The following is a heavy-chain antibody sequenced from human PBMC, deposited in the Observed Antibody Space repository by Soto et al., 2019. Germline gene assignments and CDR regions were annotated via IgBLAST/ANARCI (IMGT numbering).Heavy chain of an antibody. CDR3: ARGLQGIYYYSYGMDV. Sequence: ASVKVSCKASGYTFTGYYMHWVRQAPGQGLEWMGWINPNSGGTNYAQKFQGWVTMTRDTSISTAYMELSRLRSDDTAVYYCARGLQGIYYYSYGMDVWGQGTTVTVSS. D-gene: IGHD4-4*01. CDR1: GYTFTGYY. CDR2: INPNSGGT. V-gene: IGHV1-2*04. J-gene: IGHJ6*02.